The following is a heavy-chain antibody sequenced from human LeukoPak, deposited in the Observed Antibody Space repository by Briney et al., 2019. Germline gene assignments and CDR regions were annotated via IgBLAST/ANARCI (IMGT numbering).Heavy chain of an antibody. CDR2: ISSTGSII. D-gene: IGHD3-10*01. J-gene: IGHJ5*02. CDR3: ARVLYYGSGSYQNWFDP. Sequence: PGGSLRLSCVASGFTFSSYAMNWVRQAPGKGLEWVSYISSTGSIIYYADSVKGRFTISRDNAKNTLYLQMNSLRAEDTAVYYCARVLYYGSGSYQNWFDPWGQGTLVTVSS. V-gene: IGHV3-48*03. CDR1: GFTFSSYA.